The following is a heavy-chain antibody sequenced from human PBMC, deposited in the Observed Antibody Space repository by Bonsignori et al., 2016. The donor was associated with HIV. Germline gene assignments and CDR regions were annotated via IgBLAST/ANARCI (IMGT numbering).Heavy chain of an antibody. Sequence: GESLKISCAASGFTVSSNYMSWVRQAPGKGLEWVSVIYSGGSTYYADSVKGRFTISRDNSKNTLYLQMNSLRAEDTAVYYCARDLGNYYFDYWGQGTLVTVSS. CDR3: ARDLGNYYFDY. D-gene: IGHD7-27*01. J-gene: IGHJ4*02. V-gene: IGHV3-66*01. CDR2: IYSGGST. CDR1: GFTVSSNY.